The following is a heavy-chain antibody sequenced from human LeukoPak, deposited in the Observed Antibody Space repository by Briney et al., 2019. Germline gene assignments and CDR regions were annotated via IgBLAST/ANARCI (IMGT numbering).Heavy chain of an antibody. CDR2: IKSKTDGGTT. CDR3: TILGYCTNGVCPAHYC. D-gene: IGHD2-8*01. CDR1: GFTFSNAW. Sequence: GGSLRLSCAASGFTFSNAWMSWVRQAPGKGLEWVGLIKSKTDGGTTDYAAPVKGRFTFSRDDSKNTLYLQMNSLKTEDTAVYYCTILGYCTNGVCPAHYCWGQGTLVTVSS. V-gene: IGHV3-15*01. J-gene: IGHJ4*02.